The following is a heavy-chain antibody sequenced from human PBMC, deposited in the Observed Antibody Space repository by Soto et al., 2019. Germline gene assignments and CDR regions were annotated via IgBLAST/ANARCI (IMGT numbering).Heavy chain of an antibody. J-gene: IGHJ4*02. V-gene: IGHV3-23*01. D-gene: IGHD2-15*01. CDR3: EKDRGGCSTISCYLDN. CDR1: GFTFSNYA. CDR2: VSGTGVNT. Sequence: EVQLLESGGGLVQPGGSLRLSCAASGFTFSNYAMSWVRQAPGKGLKWVSAVSGTGVNTYYADSVRGRFTVSRDNSKSTLYLQMNSLRAEDTAVYFCEKDRGGCSTISCYLDNWGQGTLVTVSS.